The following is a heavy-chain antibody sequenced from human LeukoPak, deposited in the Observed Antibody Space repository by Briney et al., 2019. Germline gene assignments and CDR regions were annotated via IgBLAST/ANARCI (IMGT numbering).Heavy chain of an antibody. Sequence: SETLSLTCTVSGGSISGYYWSWIRQPPGKGLEWIGYIYYSGRTKYNPSLESRVTISVDTSKNQFSLRLSSVTAADTAVYYCARHRLYDSSGYYYLDYWGQGTLVTVSS. D-gene: IGHD3-22*01. CDR3: ARHRLYDSSGYYYLDY. CDR2: IYYSGRT. J-gene: IGHJ4*02. CDR1: GGSISGYY. V-gene: IGHV4-59*08.